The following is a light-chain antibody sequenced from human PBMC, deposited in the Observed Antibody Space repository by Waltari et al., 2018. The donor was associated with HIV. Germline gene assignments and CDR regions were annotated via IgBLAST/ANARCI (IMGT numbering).Light chain of an antibody. CDR2: SNN. CDR1: SSNIGSNT. CDR3: AAWDDSLNGPV. J-gene: IGLJ2*01. V-gene: IGLV1-44*01. Sequence: QSVLTQPPSASGTPGQRVTISCSGSSSNIGSNTVNWYQQRPGTAPKLLIYSNNQRPSGVPDRVSRSKSGTSASLAISGLQSEDEADYYCAAWDDSLNGPVFGGGTKLTVL.